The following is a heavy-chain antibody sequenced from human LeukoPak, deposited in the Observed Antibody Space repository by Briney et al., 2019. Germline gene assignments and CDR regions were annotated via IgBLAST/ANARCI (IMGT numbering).Heavy chain of an antibody. J-gene: IGHJ4*02. Sequence: PGGSLRLSCAASGFTFSNYWLTWVRQAPGQGLEWVANIKQDGSEKHYVDSVNGRFTSSRDNAKNSLYLQMNSLSAEDTAVYYCARDRQIAYWGQGTLVTVSS. V-gene: IGHV3-7*01. CDR3: ARDRQIAY. CDR1: GFTFSNYW. CDR2: IKQDGSEK.